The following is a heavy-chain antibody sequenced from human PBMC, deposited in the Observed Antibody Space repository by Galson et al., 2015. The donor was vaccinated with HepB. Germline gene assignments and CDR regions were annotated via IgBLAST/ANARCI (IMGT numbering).Heavy chain of an antibody. CDR3: ARARRIAARMYYFDY. V-gene: IGHV3-7*01. CDR1: GFTFSSYW. CDR2: IKQDGSEK. J-gene: IGHJ4*02. Sequence: SLRLSCAASGFTFSSYWMSWVRQAPGKGLEGVANIKQDGSEKYYVDSVKGRFTISIDNAKNSLYLQMNSLRAEDTAVYYCARARRIAARMYYFDYWGQRTLVTVSS. D-gene: IGHD6-6*01.